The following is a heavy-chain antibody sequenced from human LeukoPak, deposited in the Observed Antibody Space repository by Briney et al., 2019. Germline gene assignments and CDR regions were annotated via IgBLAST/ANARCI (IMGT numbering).Heavy chain of an antibody. Sequence: ASVKVSCKASGDSFGDYYIHWVRQAPGQGPEWMGWINLNTGGTNYAQKFDGRFSMTRDTSINTAFMELSGLRFDDTAVYYCGSVRGILSYFDLWGRGTLVTVSS. CDR3: GSVRGILSYFDL. CDR1: GDSFGDYY. D-gene: IGHD3-16*01. CDR2: INLNTGGT. V-gene: IGHV1-2*02. J-gene: IGHJ2*01.